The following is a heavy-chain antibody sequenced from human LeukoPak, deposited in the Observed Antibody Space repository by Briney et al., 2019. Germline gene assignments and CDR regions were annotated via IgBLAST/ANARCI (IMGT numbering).Heavy chain of an antibody. D-gene: IGHD2-2*01. CDR1: GGTFSSYA. J-gene: IGHJ6*02. CDR2: IIPIFGTA. V-gene: IGHV1-69*13. Sequence: SVKVSCKASGGTFSSYAISWVRQAPGQGLEWMGGIIPIFGTANYAQKFQGRVTITADESTSTAYMELSSLRSEDTAVYYCARGGYQLLSYYYYYGMDVWGQGTTVTVSS. CDR3: ARGGYQLLSYYYYYGMDV.